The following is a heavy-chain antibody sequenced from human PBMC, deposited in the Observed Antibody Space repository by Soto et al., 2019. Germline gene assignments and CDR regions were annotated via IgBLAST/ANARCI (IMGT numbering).Heavy chain of an antibody. D-gene: IGHD6-6*01. CDR2: INPGNGDT. V-gene: IGHV1-3*01. J-gene: IGHJ4*02. CDR1: GYPFTIYA. Sequence: VASVKVSCKASGYPFTIYAIHWVRQAPGQSLEWMGWINPGNGDTKYSQIFQGRVTITWDTSARTAYMDLSSLISEDTADYYCARDSSSSRSFDYWGQGARVTAPQ. CDR3: ARDSSSSRSFDY.